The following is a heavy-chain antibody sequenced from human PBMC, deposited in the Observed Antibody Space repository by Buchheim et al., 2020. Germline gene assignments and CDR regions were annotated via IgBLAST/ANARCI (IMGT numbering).Heavy chain of an antibody. CDR2: IRSDNSAI. CDR3: AREGGFGSGWSIDY. V-gene: IGHV3-48*01. Sequence: EVQLVESGGGLVQPGGSLRLSCAASGFSFSSYSMNWVRQAPGKGLEWVSYIRSDNSAIYYADSVKGRFTISRANAENSLSLPMNSLRAEDTAVYYCAREGGFGSGWSIDYWGQGTL. J-gene: IGHJ4*02. CDR1: GFSFSSYS. D-gene: IGHD3-10*01.